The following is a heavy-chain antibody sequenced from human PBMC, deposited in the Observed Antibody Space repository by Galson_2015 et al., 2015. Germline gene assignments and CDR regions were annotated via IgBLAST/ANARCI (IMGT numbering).Heavy chain of an antibody. J-gene: IGHJ5*02. CDR1: GFTFNTYT. D-gene: IGHD2-2*01. Sequence: SLRLSCAVSGFTFNTYTMNWIRQAPGKGLEWVSSISGNGDYIYYGDSVKGRFTISRGNAKNSLFLQMNSLRAEDTAVYYCARDPRGAIPAAFPNWFDLWGQGTLVTVSS. CDR2: ISGNGDYI. V-gene: IGHV3-21*01. CDR3: ARDPRGAIPAAFPNWFDL.